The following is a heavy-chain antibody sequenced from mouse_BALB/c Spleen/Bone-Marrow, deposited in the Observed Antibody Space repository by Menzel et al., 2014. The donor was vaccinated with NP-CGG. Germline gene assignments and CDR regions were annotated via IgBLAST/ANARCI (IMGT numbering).Heavy chain of an antibody. CDR2: INPNNGGT. Sequence: VQPQQSGPELVKPGASVKISCKTSGYTFTEYTMHWVKQSHGKSLEWIGGINPNNGGTIYNQKFKGKATLTVDKSSSTAYMELRSLTSEDSAVYYCARKDYGYNYAMDYWGQGTSVTVSS. D-gene: IGHD1-2*01. CDR1: GYTFTEYT. V-gene: IGHV1-18*01. J-gene: IGHJ4*01. CDR3: ARKDYGYNYAMDY.